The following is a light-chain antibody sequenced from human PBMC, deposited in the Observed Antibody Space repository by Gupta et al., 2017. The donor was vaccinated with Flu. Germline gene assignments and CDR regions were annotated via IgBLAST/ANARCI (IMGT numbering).Light chain of an antibody. CDR1: QDISSR. V-gene: IGKV1-9*01. CDR3: QQLYGYPRT. J-gene: IGKJ2*01. Sequence: PSFLSASVRDRVTITCLASQDISSRLAWYQQKPGRAPKLLIYAASTLQSGVPSRFSGSGSGTEFTLTISSLQPEDFATYYCQQLYGYPRTFGQGTRLEIK. CDR2: AAS.